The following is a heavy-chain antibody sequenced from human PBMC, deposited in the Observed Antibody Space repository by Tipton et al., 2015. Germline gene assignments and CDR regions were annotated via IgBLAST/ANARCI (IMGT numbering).Heavy chain of an antibody. CDR3: AAYDFWSGSSDFDY. CDR1: GLTFSTYG. Sequence: SLRLSCAASGLTFSTYGMHWVRQAPGKGLEWVAVIWYDGGNKYYADSVKGRFSTSRDNSKNTLYLQMNSLKAEDTAVYYCAAYDFWSGSSDFDYWGQGTLVTVSS. J-gene: IGHJ4*02. CDR2: IWYDGGNK. D-gene: IGHD3-3*01. V-gene: IGHV3-33*03.